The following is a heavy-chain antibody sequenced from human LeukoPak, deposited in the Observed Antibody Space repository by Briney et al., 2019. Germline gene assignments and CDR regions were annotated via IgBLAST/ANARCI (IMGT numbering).Heavy chain of an antibody. CDR3: ARGISSSWYY. CDR2: INQDGSES. D-gene: IGHD6-13*01. V-gene: IGHV3-7*05. CDR1: GFTVSENY. Sequence: GVSLRLSCAASGFTVSENYMSWVRQAPGKGLEWVANINQDGSESYYVDSVKGRFTISRDNAENSLYLQMNSLRAEDTAVYYCARGISSSWYYWGQGTLVTVSS. J-gene: IGHJ4*02.